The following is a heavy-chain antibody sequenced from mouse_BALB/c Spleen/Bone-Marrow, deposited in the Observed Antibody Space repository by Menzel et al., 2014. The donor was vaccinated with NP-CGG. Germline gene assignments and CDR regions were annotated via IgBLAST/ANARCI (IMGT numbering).Heavy chain of an antibody. CDR1: GYTFTSYW. CDR2: INPSNGRT. V-gene: IGHV1S81*02. CDR3: ARSYYRYDVIVY. Sequence: QVQLQQSGAELVKPGASVKLSRKASGYTFTSYWMHWVKQRPGQGLEWIGEINPSNGRTNYNEKFKSKATLTVDKSSSTAYMQLSSLTSEDSAVYYCARSYYRYDVIVYWGQGTLVTVSA. D-gene: IGHD2-14*01. J-gene: IGHJ3*01.